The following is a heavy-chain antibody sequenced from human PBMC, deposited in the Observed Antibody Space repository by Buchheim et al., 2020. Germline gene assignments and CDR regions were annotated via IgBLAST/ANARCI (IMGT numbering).Heavy chain of an antibody. J-gene: IGHJ4*02. V-gene: IGHV3-74*01. CDR2: INRDDSII. D-gene: IGHD1-1*01. CDR1: GFTFSDYY. Sequence: EVQLVESGGGLVQPGGSLRLSCAASGFTFSDYYMHWVRQVPGKGLVWVSHINRDDSIIDYADSVKGRFTISRDNAKNTLYLQMNSLRAEDTAVYFCGRGGLNSAVDYWGQGTL. CDR3: GRGGLNSAVDY.